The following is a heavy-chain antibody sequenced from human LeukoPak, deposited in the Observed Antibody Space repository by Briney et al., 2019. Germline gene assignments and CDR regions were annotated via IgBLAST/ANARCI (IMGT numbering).Heavy chain of an antibody. CDR1: GGTFSSYA. Sequence: SVKVSCKASGGTFSSYALSWVRQAPGQGLEWMGGIIPIFGTANYAQKFQGRVTITTGESTSTAYIELSSPRSEDTAVYYCARDLVGSYSDAFDIWGQGTMVTVSS. D-gene: IGHD1-26*01. V-gene: IGHV1-69*05. CDR3: ARDLVGSYSDAFDI. CDR2: IIPIFGTA. J-gene: IGHJ3*02.